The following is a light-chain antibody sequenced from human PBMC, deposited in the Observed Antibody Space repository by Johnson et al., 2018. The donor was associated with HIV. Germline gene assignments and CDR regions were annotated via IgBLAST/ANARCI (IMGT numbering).Light chain of an antibody. J-gene: IGLJ1*01. CDR3: GTWDGSLGGYV. V-gene: IGLV1-51*02. CDR2: ENN. Sequence: QSVLTQPPSVSAAPGQMVSISCSGSSSNIGKNYVSWYQQLPGTAPKLLIYENNKRPSGIPDRFSGSKSGPSATLGITGLQTGDEADYYCGTWDGSLGGYVFGTGTKVTVL. CDR1: SSNIGKNY.